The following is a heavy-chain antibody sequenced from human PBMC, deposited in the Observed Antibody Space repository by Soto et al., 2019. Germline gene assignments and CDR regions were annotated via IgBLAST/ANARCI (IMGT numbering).Heavy chain of an antibody. J-gene: IGHJ4*02. CDR1: GDSISSGLLN. CDR3: ARADGFGVVTPFMDS. D-gene: IGHD3-3*01. V-gene: IGHV4-39*02. CDR2: DDYSGNT. Sequence: SETLSLTRCISGDSISSGLLNWGRIRQTPGKGLDFIVTDDYSGNTHYNRSRRRRVMIFVDTSKSHFSLRLSSVTAADTAVYYCARADGFGVVTPFMDSWGQGILVTVSS.